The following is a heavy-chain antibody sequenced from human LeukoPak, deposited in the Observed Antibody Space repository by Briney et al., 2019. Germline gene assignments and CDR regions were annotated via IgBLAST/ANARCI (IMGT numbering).Heavy chain of an antibody. Sequence: AASGXTFXSYXMNWVRQPPGKGLEWXSSISSSSSYIYYADSVKGRFTISRDNAKNSLYLQMNSLRAEDTAVYYCATGEMATPGYDAFDIWGQGTMVTVSS. D-gene: IGHD5-24*01. CDR3: ATGEMATPGYDAFDI. J-gene: IGHJ3*02. V-gene: IGHV3-21*01. CDR1: GXTFXSYX. CDR2: ISSSSSYI.